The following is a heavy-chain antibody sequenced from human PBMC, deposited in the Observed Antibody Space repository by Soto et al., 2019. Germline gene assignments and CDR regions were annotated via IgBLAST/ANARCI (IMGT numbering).Heavy chain of an antibody. V-gene: IGHV4-39*01. CDR1: GGFITSSSYY. J-gene: IGHJ1*01. Sequence: SETLSITCTVSGGFITSSSYYWGWIRQPPGKGLEWIGSIYYSGSTYYNPSLESRVTISVDTSKNQFSLKLSSVTAADTAVYYCASQVWYSSIEYFHEWGQGALVTVSS. CDR2: IYYSGST. D-gene: IGHD6-13*01. CDR3: ASQVWYSSIEYFHE.